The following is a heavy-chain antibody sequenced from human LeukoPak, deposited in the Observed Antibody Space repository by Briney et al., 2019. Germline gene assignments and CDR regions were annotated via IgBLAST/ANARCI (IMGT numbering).Heavy chain of an antibody. CDR3: VAFGFGEYYYYYMDV. CDR2: ISSSGSTI. CDR1: GFTFSSYS. D-gene: IGHD3-10*01. J-gene: IGHJ6*03. Sequence: GGSLRLSCAASGFTFSSYSMNWVRQAPGKGLEWVSYISSSGSTIYYADSVKGRFTISRDNSKNTLYLQMNSLRAEDTAVYYCVAFGFGEYYYYYMDVWGKGTTVTISS. V-gene: IGHV3-48*01.